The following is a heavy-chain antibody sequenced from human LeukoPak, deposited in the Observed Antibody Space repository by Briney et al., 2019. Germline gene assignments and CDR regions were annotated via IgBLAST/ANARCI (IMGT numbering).Heavy chain of an antibody. Sequence: ASVKVSCKASGGTFSSYALNWVRQAPGQGLEWMGGIIPMFGTANYAQKFQGRVTITTDESTSTAYMELSSLRSEDTAVYYCARVGDLVGATFDYWGQGTLVTVSS. CDR2: IIPMFGTA. CDR1: GGTFSSYA. CDR3: ARVGDLVGATFDY. V-gene: IGHV1-69*05. J-gene: IGHJ4*02. D-gene: IGHD1-26*01.